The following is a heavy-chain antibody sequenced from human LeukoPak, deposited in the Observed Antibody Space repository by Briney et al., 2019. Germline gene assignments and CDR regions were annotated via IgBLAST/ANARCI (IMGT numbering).Heavy chain of an antibody. J-gene: IGHJ4*02. V-gene: IGHV4-59*01. CDR1: GGSISTYY. CDR3: ARVGDWNDLVY. CDR2: ISYTVTS. D-gene: IGHD1-1*01. Sequence: SETLSLTCTVSGGSISTYYWSWIRQPPGKGLEWVGYISYTVTSNYNPSLKSRVTISVDTSKNQFSLKLSSVTAADTAVYYCARVGDWNDLVYWGQGTLVTVSS.